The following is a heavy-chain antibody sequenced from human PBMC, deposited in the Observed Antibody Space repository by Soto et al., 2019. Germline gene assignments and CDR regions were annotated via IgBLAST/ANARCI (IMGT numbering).Heavy chain of an antibody. Sequence: SETLSLTCDVYGGSFSGYSWSWIRQPPGKGLALIGEINHSGSTNYNPSLKSRVTISADTSKSHFSLNLSSVTAADTALYCCARGPGLRAVAERYYYYGMDVWGQGTTVT. CDR2: INHSGST. CDR3: ARGPGLRAVAERYYYYGMDV. CDR1: GGSFSGYS. V-gene: IGHV4-34*01. D-gene: IGHD6-19*01. J-gene: IGHJ6*02.